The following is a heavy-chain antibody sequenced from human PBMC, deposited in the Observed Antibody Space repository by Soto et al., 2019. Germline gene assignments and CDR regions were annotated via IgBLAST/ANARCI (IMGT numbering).Heavy chain of an antibody. J-gene: IGHJ6*02. D-gene: IGHD3-10*01. V-gene: IGHV1-69*01. CDR1: GGTFSSYA. CDR2: IIPIFGTA. Sequence: QVQLVQSGAEVKKPGSSVKVSCKASGGTFSSYAISWVRQAPGQGLEWMGGIIPIFGTANYAQKFQGRVTITADESTSTAYMELSSLRSEDTAVYYCARDPRTMVREILGYYYGMDVWGQGTTVTVSS. CDR3: ARDPRTMVREILGYYYGMDV.